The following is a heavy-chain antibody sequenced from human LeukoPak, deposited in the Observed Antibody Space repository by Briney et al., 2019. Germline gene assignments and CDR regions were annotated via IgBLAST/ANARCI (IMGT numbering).Heavy chain of an antibody. J-gene: IGHJ2*01. CDR2: IYSGGST. Sequence: GGSLRLSCAASGFTVSSNYMSWVRQAPGKGLEWVSVIYSGGSTYYADSVKGRFTISRDNSKNTLYLQMNSLRAEDTAVHYCARGQRTYCGGDCPDWYFDLWGRGTLVTVSS. CDR3: ARGQRTYCGGDCPDWYFDL. CDR1: GFTVSSNY. V-gene: IGHV3-53*01. D-gene: IGHD2-21*02.